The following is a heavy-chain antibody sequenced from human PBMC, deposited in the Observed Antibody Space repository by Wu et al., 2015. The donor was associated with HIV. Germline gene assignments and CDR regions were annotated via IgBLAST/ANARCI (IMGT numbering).Heavy chain of an antibody. J-gene: IGHJ1*01. CDR2: MDPKSGSA. Sequence: QVQLVQSGTVVQKPGTSVRVSCRVSGYRFTSFNINWIRQVHGRGLEWMGWMDPKSGSAAFGRNFQGRISMTRNNSISTAYMELSRVTSDDTATYYCARVGVLLTSAQLLEYFQHWGQGTRVVVSS. V-gene: IGHV1-8*02. CDR1: GYRFTSFN. D-gene: IGHD1-26*01. CDR3: ARVGVLLTSAQLLEYFQH.